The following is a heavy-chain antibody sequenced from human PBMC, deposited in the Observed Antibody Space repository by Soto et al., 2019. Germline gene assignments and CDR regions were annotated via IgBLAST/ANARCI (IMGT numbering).Heavy chain of an antibody. CDR3: ARAHYDLWSGTRDYFDY. CDR2: ISYDGSEK. D-gene: IGHD3-3*01. CDR1: RFTFRNYA. V-gene: IGHV3-30*03. Sequence: QVQLVESGGGVVQSGKSLRLSCAASRFTFRNYAMHWVRQAPGKGLEWVAVISYDGSEKFYAASVEGRFAISRDKSGNTVYLQMNSLRVEDTAVYYCARAHYDLWSGTRDYFDYWGQGALVTVSS. J-gene: IGHJ4*02.